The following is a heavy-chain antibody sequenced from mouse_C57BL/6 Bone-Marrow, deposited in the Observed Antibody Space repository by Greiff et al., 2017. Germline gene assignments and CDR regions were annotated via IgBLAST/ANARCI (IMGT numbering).Heavy chain of an antibody. V-gene: IGHV1-5*01. D-gene: IGHD1-1*01. CDR2: IYPGNSDT. Sequence: DVQLQESGTVLARPGASVKMSCKTSGYTFTSYWMHWVKQRPGQGLEWIGAIYPGNSDTSYNQKFKGKAKLTAVTSASTAYLELSSLTNEDSAVYYCTRRALYYYGSSPWYFDVWGTGTTVTVSS. J-gene: IGHJ1*03. CDR3: TRRALYYYGSSPWYFDV. CDR1: GYTFTSYW.